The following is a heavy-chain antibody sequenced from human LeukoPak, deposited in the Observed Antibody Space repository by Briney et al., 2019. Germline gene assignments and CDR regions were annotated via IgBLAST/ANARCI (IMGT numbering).Heavy chain of an antibody. CDR2: VRYDGNNP. D-gene: IGHD4-17*01. J-gene: IGHJ4*02. Sequence: QAGGSLRLSCAASGFNFDDYGMHWVRQAPGKGLDWVAFVRYDGNNPYYSASVKGRFTISRDNSKNTVLLQMNNLRLEDAAVYYCARGSRYGDYPYYCDFWGQGTLVTVSS. CDR3: ARGSRYGDYPYYCDF. V-gene: IGHV3-30*02. CDR1: GFNFDDYG.